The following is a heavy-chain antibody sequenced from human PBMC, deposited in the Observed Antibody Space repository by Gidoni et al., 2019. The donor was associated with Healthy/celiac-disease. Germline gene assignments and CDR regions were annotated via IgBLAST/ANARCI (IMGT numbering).Heavy chain of an antibody. V-gene: IGHV4-34*01. D-gene: IGHD3-22*01. J-gene: IGHJ3*02. CDR3: ASYPLWSDSSGAPGTNDAFDI. Sequence: QVQLQQWGAVLLTPSATLSLTCALYGGSSSGYSWRWIRQPPGKGLEWIGEINHSGSTNYNPYLKSRVTISVDTSKNQFSLKLSSVTAADTAVYYCASYPLWSDSSGAPGTNDAFDIWGQGTMVTVSS. CDR2: INHSGST. CDR1: GGSSSGYS.